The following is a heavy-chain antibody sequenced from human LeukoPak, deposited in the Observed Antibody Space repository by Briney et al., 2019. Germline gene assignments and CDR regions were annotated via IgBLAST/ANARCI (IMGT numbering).Heavy chain of an antibody. V-gene: IGHV3-21*01. J-gene: IGHJ4*02. Sequence: PGGSLRLSCAASGFTLSSYSMNWVRQAPGKGLEWVSSISSSSSYIYYADSVKGRFTISRDNAKNSLYLQMNSPRAEDTAVYYCARIQYSSSSKGDYWGQGTLVTVSS. CDR2: ISSSSSYI. CDR3: ARIQYSSSSKGDY. CDR1: GFTLSSYS. D-gene: IGHD6-13*01.